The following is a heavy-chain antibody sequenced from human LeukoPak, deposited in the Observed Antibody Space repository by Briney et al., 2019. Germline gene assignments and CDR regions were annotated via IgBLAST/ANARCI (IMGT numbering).Heavy chain of an antibody. D-gene: IGHD1-26*01. CDR1: GYTFTSYD. CDR3: ARSKVGATTLPIDS. CDR2: MNPNSGNT. V-gene: IGHV1-8*01. J-gene: IGHJ4*02. Sequence: GASVKVSCKASGYTFTSYDINWVRQATGQGLEWMGWMNPNSGNTGYAQTFQGRVTMTRNTSISTAYMEMNSLTSEDTAVYYCARSKVGATTLPIDSWGQGILVIVSS.